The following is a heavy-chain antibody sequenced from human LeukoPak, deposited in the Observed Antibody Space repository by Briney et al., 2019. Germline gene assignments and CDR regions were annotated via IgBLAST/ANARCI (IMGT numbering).Heavy chain of an antibody. Sequence: ASVKVSCKASGYTFTSYDINWVRQATGQGLEWMGWMNPNSGNTGYAQKFPGRVTITRNTSISTAYMELSSLRSEDTAVYYWSVLRFLEWLKGRKFDPWGQGTLVTVSS. V-gene: IGHV1-8*03. J-gene: IGHJ5*02. CDR2: MNPNSGNT. D-gene: IGHD3-3*01. CDR1: GYTFTSYD. CDR3: SVLRFLEWLKGRKFDP.